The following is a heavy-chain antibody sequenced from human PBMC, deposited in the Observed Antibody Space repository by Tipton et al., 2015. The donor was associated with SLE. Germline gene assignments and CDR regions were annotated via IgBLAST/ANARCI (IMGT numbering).Heavy chain of an antibody. Sequence: GSLRLSCAASGFNFMTSGMHWVRQAPGKGPEWLSFIRYHGNERFYADSVKGRFTISRDNSKNTLYLQMSSLRAGDTALYYCARDSDYGGNLLEHWGQGTLVIVSS. D-gene: IGHD4-23*01. V-gene: IGHV3-30*02. CDR3: ARDSDYGGNLLEH. CDR1: GFNFMTSG. CDR2: IRYHGNER. J-gene: IGHJ1*01.